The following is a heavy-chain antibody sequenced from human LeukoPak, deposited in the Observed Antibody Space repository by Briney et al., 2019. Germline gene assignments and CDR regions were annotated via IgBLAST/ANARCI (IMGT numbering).Heavy chain of an antibody. Sequence: PSETLSLTCTVSGGSISSFYWSWIRQPPGKGLEWIGYIFHTVHTSYNPSLKSRVGTSIATSKNHFSRSLSSVTAADTAVYYCVGHRVGSARFDPWGQGILVTVSS. CDR1: GGSISSFY. D-gene: IGHD3-10*01. V-gene: IGHV4-59*08. J-gene: IGHJ5*02. CDR2: IFHTVHT. CDR3: VGHRVGSARFDP.